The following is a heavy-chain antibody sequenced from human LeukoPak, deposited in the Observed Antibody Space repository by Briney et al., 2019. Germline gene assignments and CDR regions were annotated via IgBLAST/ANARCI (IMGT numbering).Heavy chain of an antibody. CDR1: GFTFSYYW. J-gene: IGHJ4*02. CDR3: VKTYWGYGDY. V-gene: IGHV3-7*02. Sequence: PGGSLRLSCAASGFTFSYYWMNWVRQAPGKGLEWVANINQDGSEEYYVDSVKGRFTISRDNAKNSLYLQMNSLRAEDTAVYYCVKTYWGYGDYWGQGTLVTASS. CDR2: INQDGSEE. D-gene: IGHD7-27*01.